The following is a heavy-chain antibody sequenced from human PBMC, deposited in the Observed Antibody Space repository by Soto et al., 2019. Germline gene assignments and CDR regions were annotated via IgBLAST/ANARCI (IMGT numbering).Heavy chain of an antibody. Sequence: EVQLLESGGGLVQPGGSLRLSCEVSGFTLTSYGMNWVRQAPDEGLEWVSTIGRGGDTYYADSVKGRFTISRDNSKNTLFLQMNSLRAEDTALYFCAKDGTTAGTHYYGMDVWGQGTTVTVSS. CDR2: IGRGGDT. CDR1: GFTLTSYG. D-gene: IGHD1-1*01. J-gene: IGHJ6*02. V-gene: IGHV3-23*01. CDR3: AKDGTTAGTHYYGMDV.